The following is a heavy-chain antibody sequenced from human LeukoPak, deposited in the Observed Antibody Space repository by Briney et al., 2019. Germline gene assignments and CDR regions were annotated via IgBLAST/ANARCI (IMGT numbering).Heavy chain of an antibody. CDR1: GFTFSDYY. J-gene: IGHJ3*02. Sequence: GGSPRLSCAASGFTFSDYYMTWIRQPPGKGLEWVSYISSSGSTLDYADSVKGRFTISRDNAKNSLYLEMNSLRAEDTAVHYCASRLYGGPFDNWGQGTMVTVSS. D-gene: IGHD4-23*01. CDR3: ASRLYGGPFDN. CDR2: ISSSGSTL. V-gene: IGHV3-11*04.